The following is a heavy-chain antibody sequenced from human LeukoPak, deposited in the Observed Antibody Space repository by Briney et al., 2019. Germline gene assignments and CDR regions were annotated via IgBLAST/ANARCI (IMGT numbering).Heavy chain of an antibody. Sequence: GGSLRLSCAASGFTFSSYSMNWARQAPGKGLEWVSSISSSSSYIYYADSVKGRFTISRDNAKNSLYLQMNSLRAEDTAVYYCAREKGYGDYSDYWGQGTLVTVSS. J-gene: IGHJ4*02. CDR1: GFTFSSYS. D-gene: IGHD4-17*01. CDR2: ISSSSSYI. V-gene: IGHV3-21*01. CDR3: AREKGYGDYSDY.